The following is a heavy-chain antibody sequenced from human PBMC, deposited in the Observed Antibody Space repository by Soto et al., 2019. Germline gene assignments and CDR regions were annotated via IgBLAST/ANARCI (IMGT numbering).Heavy chain of an antibody. D-gene: IGHD3-10*01. CDR2: INHSGST. CDR1: GGSFSGYY. Sequence: PSETLSLTCAVYGGSFSGYYWSWIRQPPGKGLEWIGEINHSGSTNYNPSLKSRVTISVDTSKNQFSLKLSSVPAADTAVYYCARISRITMVRGVIITGYNWFDPWGQGTLVTVSS. CDR3: ARISRITMVRGVIITGYNWFDP. V-gene: IGHV4-34*01. J-gene: IGHJ5*02.